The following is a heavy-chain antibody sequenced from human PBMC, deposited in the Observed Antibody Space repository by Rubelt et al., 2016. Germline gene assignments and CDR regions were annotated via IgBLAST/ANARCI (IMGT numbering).Heavy chain of an antibody. CDR2: VSSSSGGYT. CDR1: GFTFGHYG. CDR3: ARGGDYDGFDI. Sequence: QVQLVESGGGVVQPGGSLRISCAASGFTFGHYGIHWVRQAPGKGLDWVSYVSSSSGGYTNYADSVKGRCTISRDDAKNSLYLQMNSLRAEDTAVYYCARGGDYDGFDIWGQGTMVTVSS. J-gene: IGHJ3*02. D-gene: IGHD4-17*01. V-gene: IGHV3-11*05.